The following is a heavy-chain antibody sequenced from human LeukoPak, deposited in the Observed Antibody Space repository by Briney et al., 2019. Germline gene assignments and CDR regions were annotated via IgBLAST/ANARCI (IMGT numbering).Heavy chain of an antibody. J-gene: IGHJ3*01. D-gene: IGHD3-10*01. Sequence: SVKVSCKASGGTFSSYPISWLRQAPGQGLEWMGGIAPISGTPVYAQKFQDRVNITADTSTNTAYMEMSSLTSEDTAMYYCAREGEYYAESGNLIDAADVWGQGTMVIVSA. V-gene: IGHV1-69*06. CDR1: GGTFSSYP. CDR2: IAPISGTP. CDR3: AREGEYYAESGNLIDAADV.